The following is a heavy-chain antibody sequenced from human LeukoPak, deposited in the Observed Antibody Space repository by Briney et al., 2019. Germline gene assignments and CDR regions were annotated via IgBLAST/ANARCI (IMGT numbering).Heavy chain of an antibody. J-gene: IGHJ4*02. CDR2: INPSGGST. CDR1: GYTFTSHY. D-gene: IGHD3-9*01. Sequence: ASVKVSCKASGYTFTSHYMHWVRQAPGQGLEWMGIINPSGGSTSYAQKFQGRVTMTRDTSTSTVYMELSSLRSEDTAVYYCAREGYDILTGYYDAVLDYWGQGTLVTVSS. V-gene: IGHV1-46*01. CDR3: AREGYDILTGYYDAVLDY.